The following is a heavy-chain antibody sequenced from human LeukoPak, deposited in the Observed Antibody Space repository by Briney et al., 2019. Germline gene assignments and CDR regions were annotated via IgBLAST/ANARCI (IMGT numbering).Heavy chain of an antibody. D-gene: IGHD3-16*01. Sequence: GGSLRLSCAASGFTFSIYWMHRVRQTPGKGLVWVSRINGDGSNTNYADSVKGRFTISRDNAKNTLYLQMNSLRAEDTAVYYCARDIYGYFDLWGRGTLVTVSS. CDR3: ARDIYGYFDL. CDR2: INGDGSNT. J-gene: IGHJ2*01. V-gene: IGHV3-74*01. CDR1: GFTFSIYW.